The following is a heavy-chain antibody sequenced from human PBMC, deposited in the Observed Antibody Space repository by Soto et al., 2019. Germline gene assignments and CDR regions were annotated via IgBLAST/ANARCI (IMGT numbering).Heavy chain of an antibody. CDR1: GFTFSNAW. CDR2: IKSKTDGGTT. Sequence: EVQLVESGGGLVKPGGSLRLSCAASGFTFSNAWMSWVRQAPGKGLEWVGRIKSKTDGGTTDYAAPVKGRFTISRDDSKNTLYLQMNSLKTEDTAVYYCTTVPAGDWGLWLDYYYGMDVWGQGTTVTVSS. J-gene: IGHJ6*02. CDR3: TTVPAGDWGLWLDYYYGMDV. D-gene: IGHD5-18*01. V-gene: IGHV3-15*01.